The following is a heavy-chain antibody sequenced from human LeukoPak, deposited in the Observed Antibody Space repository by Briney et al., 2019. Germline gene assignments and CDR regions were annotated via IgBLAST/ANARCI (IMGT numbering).Heavy chain of an antibody. J-gene: IGHJ1*01. CDR3: ASRIAAAAATEYFQH. D-gene: IGHD6-25*01. Sequence: SETLSLTCTVSGGSISSGDYYWNWIRQPPGKGLEWIGYIFYSVSTHYNPSLKSRVTISVDTSKNQFSLKLSSVTAADTAVYYCASRIAAAAATEYFQHWGQGTLVTVSS. CDR2: IFYSVST. V-gene: IGHV4-30-4*08. CDR1: GGSISSGDYY.